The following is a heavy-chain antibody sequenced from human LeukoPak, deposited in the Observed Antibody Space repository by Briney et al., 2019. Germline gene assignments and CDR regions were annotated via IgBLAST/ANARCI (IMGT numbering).Heavy chain of an antibody. CDR3: ARGENANYYDSSGLFDY. J-gene: IGHJ4*02. V-gene: IGHV1-8*01. Sequence: ASVKVSCKASGYTFTSYDINWVRQATGQGLEWMGWMNPNSGNTGYARKFQGRVTMTRNTSISTAYMELSSLRSEDTAVYYCARGENANYYDSSGLFDYWGQGTLVTVSS. CDR2: MNPNSGNT. D-gene: IGHD3-22*01. CDR1: GYTFTSYD.